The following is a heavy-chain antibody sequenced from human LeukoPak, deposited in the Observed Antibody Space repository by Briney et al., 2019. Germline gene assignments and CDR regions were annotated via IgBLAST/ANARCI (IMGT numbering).Heavy chain of an antibody. J-gene: IGHJ4*02. Sequence: ASVKVSCKPSGYTVTTYGINWVRQAPGQGLEWMGWISVYNSNTNYAQKFQGRVIMTTDSSTSTAYMELWSLRSDDTAVYYCARDLRYYYGSGIGGYFDYWGQGTLVTVSS. D-gene: IGHD3-10*01. CDR1: GYTVTTYG. CDR2: ISVYNSNT. V-gene: IGHV1-18*01. CDR3: ARDLRYYYGSGIGGYFDY.